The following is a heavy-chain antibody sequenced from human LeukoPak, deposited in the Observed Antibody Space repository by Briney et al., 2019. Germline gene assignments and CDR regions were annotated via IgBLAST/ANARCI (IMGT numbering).Heavy chain of an antibody. Sequence: PGGSLRLSCAASGFPFSSYAIHWVRQAPGKGLEWVGAISYDGSKKYYADSVKGRFTISRDNSKNTLYLQMNSLRAEDTAVYYCARGVRIAVAGNIDYWGQGTLVTVSS. CDR1: GFPFSSYA. J-gene: IGHJ4*02. CDR2: ISYDGSKK. V-gene: IGHV3-30*04. CDR3: ARGVRIAVAGNIDY. D-gene: IGHD6-19*01.